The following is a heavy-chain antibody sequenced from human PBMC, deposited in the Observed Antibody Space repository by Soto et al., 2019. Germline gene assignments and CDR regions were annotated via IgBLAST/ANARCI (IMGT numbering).Heavy chain of an antibody. Sequence: SVKVSCKASGGTFSSYAISWVRQAPGQWLEWMGGIIPIFGTADYAQKFQGRVTITADESTSTAYMELSSLKYEDTAVYYCAGHSSGVPGYYYGMDVWGQGTTVTVSS. J-gene: IGHJ6*02. CDR2: IIPIFGTA. CDR3: AGHSSGVPGYYYGMDV. D-gene: IGHD3-22*01. CDR1: GGTFSSYA. V-gene: IGHV1-69*01.